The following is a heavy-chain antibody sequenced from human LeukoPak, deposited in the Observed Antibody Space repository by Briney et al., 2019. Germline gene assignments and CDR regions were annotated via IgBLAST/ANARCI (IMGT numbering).Heavy chain of an antibody. Sequence: GGSLRLSCAASGFTFSDDDMSWIRQAPGKGLEWFSYISSSGGTIYYADSVKGRFTISRDNAKNSLYLQMNNLRAEDTAVYYCAREREVYCSSTSCRDYWGQGTLVTVSS. CDR2: ISSSGGTI. CDR1: GFTFSDDD. J-gene: IGHJ4*02. CDR3: AREREVYCSSTSCRDY. D-gene: IGHD2-2*01. V-gene: IGHV3-11*04.